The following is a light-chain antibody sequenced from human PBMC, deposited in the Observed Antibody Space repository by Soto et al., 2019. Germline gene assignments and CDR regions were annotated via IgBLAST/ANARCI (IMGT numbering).Light chain of an antibody. CDR1: QSVNTIY. J-gene: IGKJ1*01. V-gene: IGKV3-20*01. Sequence: EIVLTQSPGTLSLSPGERATLSCRASQSVNTIYFAWYQQKPGQAPRLLIYSTSNRATGIPDRFSGSGSGTDFTLTISSLEPEDFAVYYCQQYDTSPRTFGQGTKVDIK. CDR2: STS. CDR3: QQYDTSPRT.